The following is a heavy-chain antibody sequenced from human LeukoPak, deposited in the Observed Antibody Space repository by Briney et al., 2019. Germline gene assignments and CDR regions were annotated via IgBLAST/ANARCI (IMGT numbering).Heavy chain of an antibody. D-gene: IGHD3-3*01. CDR2: ISDRGKT. V-gene: IGHV3-23*01. CDR3: AKLPTIFGVADSFDI. CDR1: GITFSSYD. J-gene: IGHJ3*02. Sequence: PGGSLRLSCVASGITFSSYDMSWVRQAPGKGLEWISAISDRGKTDYADSVKGRFTISRDNSKNTLYLQSSSLRADDTAIYYCAKLPTIFGVADSFDIWGQGTLATVSS.